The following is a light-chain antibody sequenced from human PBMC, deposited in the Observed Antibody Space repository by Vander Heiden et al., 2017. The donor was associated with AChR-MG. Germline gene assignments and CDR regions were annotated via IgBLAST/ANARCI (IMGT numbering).Light chain of an antibody. V-gene: IGKV1-33*01. CDR2: DAS. CDR3: QQQDKLPPQYT. Sequence: IQMTQSPSSLSASVGDRVTITCQASQDISYYLNWYKKKPGKAPKLLIYDASNLETGVKSRFSGSGYGTDFNFTISSRQPEDIAPYYCQQQDKLPPQYTFGQGTKLEIK. J-gene: IGKJ2*01. CDR1: QDISYY.